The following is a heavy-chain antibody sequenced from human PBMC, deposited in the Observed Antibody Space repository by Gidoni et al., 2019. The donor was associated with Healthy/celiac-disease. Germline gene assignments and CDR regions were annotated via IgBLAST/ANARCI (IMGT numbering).Heavy chain of an antibody. V-gene: IGHV3-33*01. CDR3: ARDGSSGWLGFIDY. J-gene: IGHJ4*02. D-gene: IGHD6-19*01. Sequence: QVQLVESGGGVVQPGRSVRLSCSASGFTFSSYGMHWVRPAPGKGLEWVAVIWYDGSNKYYADSVKGRFTISRDNSKNTLYLQMNSLRAEDTAVYYCARDGSSGWLGFIDYWGQGTLVTVSS. CDR2: IWYDGSNK. CDR1: GFTFSSYG.